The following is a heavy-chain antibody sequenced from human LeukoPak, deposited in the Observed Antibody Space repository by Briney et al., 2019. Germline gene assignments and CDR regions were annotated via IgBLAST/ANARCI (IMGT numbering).Heavy chain of an antibody. CDR2: IYSGGKT. D-gene: IGHD3-22*01. J-gene: IGHJ4*02. CDR1: GFTVSTNY. V-gene: IGHV3-53*01. Sequence: QPGGSLRLSCAASGFTVSTNYMTWVRQAPGKGLEWVSVIYSGGKTNYADSVKGRFTISRDNSKNTLYLQMNSLRAEDTAVYYCARGVANYCDSSGYQNWGQGTLVTVSS. CDR3: ARGVANYCDSSGYQN.